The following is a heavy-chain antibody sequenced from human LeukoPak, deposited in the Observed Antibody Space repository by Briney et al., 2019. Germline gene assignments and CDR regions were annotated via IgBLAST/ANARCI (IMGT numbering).Heavy chain of an antibody. D-gene: IGHD3-22*01. V-gene: IGHV1-69*02. J-gene: IGHJ2*01. Sequence: SVKVSCKASGGNFVTYYITWVRQAPGQGLEWMGRVSPALVISYYAQKFQGRLTISADTSTTTAYMELTSLRPEDTAVYYCAVAYDGAEGYFDLWGRGTLVTVSS. CDR2: VSPALVIS. CDR1: GGNFVTYY. CDR3: AVAYDGAEGYFDL.